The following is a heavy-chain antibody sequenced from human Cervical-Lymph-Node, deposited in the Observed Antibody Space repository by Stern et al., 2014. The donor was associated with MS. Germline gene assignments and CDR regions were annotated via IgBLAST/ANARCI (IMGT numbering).Heavy chain of an antibody. V-gene: IGHV1-3*01. CDR1: GYTFTSYA. CDR2: INAGNGNT. CDR3: ARRYGDYGVDNWFDP. J-gene: IGHJ5*02. D-gene: IGHD4-17*01. Sequence: QMQLVQSGAEVKKPGASVKVSCKASGYTFTSYAMHWVRQAPGQRLEWMGWINAGNGNTKYSQKFQGRVTITRDTSASTAYMELSSLRSEDTAVYYCARRYGDYGVDNWFDPWGQGTLVTVSS.